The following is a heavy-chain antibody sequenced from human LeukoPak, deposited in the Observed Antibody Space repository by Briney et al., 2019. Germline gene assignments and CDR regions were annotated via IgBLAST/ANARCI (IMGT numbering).Heavy chain of an antibody. J-gene: IGHJ6*03. V-gene: IGHV4-39*01. CDR2: IYYSGST. Sequence: SETLSLTCTVSGGSISSSSYYWGWIRQPPGKGLEWIGSIYYSGSTYYNPSLKSRVTISVDTSKNQFSLKLSSVTAADTAVYYCARSPYYYFYYYMDVWGKGTTVTVSS. CDR1: GGSISSSSYY. CDR3: ARSPYYYFYYYMDV.